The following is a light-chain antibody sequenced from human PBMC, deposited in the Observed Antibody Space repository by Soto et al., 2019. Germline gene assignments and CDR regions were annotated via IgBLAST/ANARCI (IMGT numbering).Light chain of an antibody. CDR3: CSYLGSSTV. J-gene: IGLJ7*01. CDR1: SGDVGNYNL. V-gene: IGLV2-23*01. CDR2: EDD. Sequence: QAVVTQPASVSGSPGQSITISCTGVSGDVGNYNLVSWYQQHPAKAPKLIIYEDDKRPAGVSNRFSGSKSGDTASLTISGLQSEDEAAYYCCSYLGSSTVFGGGTQLTVL.